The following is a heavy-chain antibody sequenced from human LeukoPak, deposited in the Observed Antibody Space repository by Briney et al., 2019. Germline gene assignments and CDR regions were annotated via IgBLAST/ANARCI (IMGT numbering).Heavy chain of an antibody. CDR3: AKDTTTVVSRDDY. V-gene: IGHV3-30*18. D-gene: IGHD4-17*01. Sequence: GRSLRLSCAASGFTFSSYGMHWVRQAPGKGLEWVAVISYDGSNRYYADSVEGRFTISRDNSKDTLYLQMNSLRAEDTAVYYCAKDTTTVVSRDDYWGQGTLVTVSS. CDR1: GFTFSSYG. J-gene: IGHJ4*02. CDR2: ISYDGSNR.